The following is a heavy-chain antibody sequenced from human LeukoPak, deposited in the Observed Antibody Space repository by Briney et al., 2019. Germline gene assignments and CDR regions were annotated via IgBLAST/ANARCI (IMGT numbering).Heavy chain of an antibody. J-gene: IGHJ4*02. V-gene: IGHV3-74*01. D-gene: IGHD4-17*01. Sequence: GGSLRLSCAASGFTFSSYWMHRVRQAPGKGLVWVSRINSDGSSTSYADSVKGRFAISRDNAKNTLYLQMNSLRAEDTAVDYCARDKLTTVTPYFDYWGQGTLVTVSS. CDR3: ARDKLTTVTPYFDY. CDR1: GFTFSSYW. CDR2: INSDGSST.